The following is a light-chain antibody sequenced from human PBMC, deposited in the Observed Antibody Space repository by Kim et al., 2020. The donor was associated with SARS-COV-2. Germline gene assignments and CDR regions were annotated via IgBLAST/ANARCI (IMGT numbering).Light chain of an antibody. CDR1: SSDVGRDKY. CDR2: DVS. CDR3: SSFARGGTLL. J-gene: IGLJ2*01. Sequence: QSISISCTGTSSDVGRDKYVSWYQQHPGKVPQVIIFDVSDRPSGVSNRFSASKSGNTASLTISGLQAEDEAYYYCSSFARGGTLLFGGGTQLTVL. V-gene: IGLV2-14*03.